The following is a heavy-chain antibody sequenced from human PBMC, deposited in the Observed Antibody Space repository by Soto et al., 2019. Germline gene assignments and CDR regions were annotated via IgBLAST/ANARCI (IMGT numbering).Heavy chain of an antibody. CDR1: GYTFTSYG. D-gene: IGHD1-26*01. Sequence: QVQLVQSGAEVKKPGASVKVSCKASGYTFTSYGISWVRQAPGQGLEWMGWISAYNGNTNYAQKLQGRVTMTTDTAPSTADRELRSLRADDTAVYYCARGGVGMGYYYGMDVWGQGTTVTVSS. V-gene: IGHV1-18*01. J-gene: IGHJ6*02. CDR2: ISAYNGNT. CDR3: ARGGVGMGYYYGMDV.